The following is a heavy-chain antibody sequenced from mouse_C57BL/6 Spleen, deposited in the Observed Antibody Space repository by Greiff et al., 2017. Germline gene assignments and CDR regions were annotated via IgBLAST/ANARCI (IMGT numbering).Heavy chain of an antibody. J-gene: IGHJ2*01. CDR3: ASGGFYGSRRRYFDY. V-gene: IGHV5-17*01. CDR2: ISSGSSTI. D-gene: IGHD1-1*01. CDR1: GFTFSDYG. Sequence: DVKLVESGGGLVKPGGSLKLSCAASGFTFSDYGMHWVRQAPGKGLEWVAYISSGSSTIYYADTVKGRFTISRDNAKNTLFLQMTSLRSEDTAMYYCASGGFYGSRRRYFDYWGQGTTLTVSS.